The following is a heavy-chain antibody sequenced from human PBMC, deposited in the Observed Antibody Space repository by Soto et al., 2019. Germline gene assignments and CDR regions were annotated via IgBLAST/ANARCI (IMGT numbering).Heavy chain of an antibody. CDR2: IYYSGST. CDR3: ARRGDYFY. CDR1: GGSISSSSYY. J-gene: IGHJ4*02. V-gene: IGHV4-39*01. Sequence: SETLSLTCTVSGGSISSSSYYWGWIRQPPGKGLEWIGSIYYSGSTYYNPSLKSRVTISVDTSKNQFSLKLSSVTAADTAVYYCARRGDYFYWGQGTLVTVSS. D-gene: IGHD4-17*01.